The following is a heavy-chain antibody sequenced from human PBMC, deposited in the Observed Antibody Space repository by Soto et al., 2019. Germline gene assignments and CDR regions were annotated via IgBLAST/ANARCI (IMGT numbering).Heavy chain of an antibody. J-gene: IGHJ5*02. Sequence: GGSLRLSCAASGFTFSSYAMSWVRQAPGKGLEWVSAISGGGGSTYYADSVKGRFTISRDNSKNTLYLQMNSLRAEDTAVYYCAKDSNNDILTGYLGWFDPWGQGTLVTVSS. CDR2: ISGGGGST. D-gene: IGHD3-9*01. CDR1: GFTFSSYA. V-gene: IGHV3-23*01. CDR3: AKDSNNDILTGYLGWFDP.